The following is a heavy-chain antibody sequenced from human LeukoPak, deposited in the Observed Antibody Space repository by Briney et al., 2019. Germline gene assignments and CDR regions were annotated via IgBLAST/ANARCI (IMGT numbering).Heavy chain of an antibody. V-gene: IGHV1-3*01. J-gene: IGHJ3*02. Sequence: ASVKVSCKASGYTFTSYAMHWVRQAPGQRLEWRGWINAGNGNTKYSQKLQGRVTMTTDTSTSTAYMELRSLRSDDTAVYYCARDDSGSYYGAFGIWGQGTMVTVSS. CDR2: INAGNGNT. D-gene: IGHD1-26*01. CDR3: ARDDSGSYYGAFGI. CDR1: GYTFTSYA.